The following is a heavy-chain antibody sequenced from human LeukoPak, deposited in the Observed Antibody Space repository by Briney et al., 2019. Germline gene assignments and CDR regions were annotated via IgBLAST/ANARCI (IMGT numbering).Heavy chain of an antibody. V-gene: IGHV1-69*06. CDR1: GGTFSSYA. D-gene: IGHD1-26*01. Sequence: SVKVACKASGGTFSSYAISWVRQAPGQGLEWMGGIIPIFGTANYAQKFQGRVTITADKSTSTDYMELSSLRSEDTAVYYCARVRIVRAGWFDPWGQGTLVTVSS. CDR3: ARVRIVRAGWFDP. CDR2: IIPIFGTA. J-gene: IGHJ5*02.